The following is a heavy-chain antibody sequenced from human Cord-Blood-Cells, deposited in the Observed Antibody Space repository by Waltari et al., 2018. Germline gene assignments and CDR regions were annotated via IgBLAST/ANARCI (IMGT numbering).Heavy chain of an antibody. CDR2: ITHSGST. Sequence: QVQLQQWAAGLLKPSETLSLACAVYGGSFSGYYWSCIRPPPGKGLGWIGEITHSGSTNYNPSLKSRVTISVDTSKNQFSLKLSSVTAADTAVYYCARVEYGDYWYFDLWGRGTLVTVSS. V-gene: IGHV4-34*01. CDR3: ARVEYGDYWYFDL. D-gene: IGHD4-17*01. CDR1: GGSFSGYY. J-gene: IGHJ2*01.